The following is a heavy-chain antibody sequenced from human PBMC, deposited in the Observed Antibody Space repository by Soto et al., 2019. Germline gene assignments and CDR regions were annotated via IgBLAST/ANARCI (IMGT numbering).Heavy chain of an antibody. CDR3: ASSGDYYDSSGLFYGMDV. CDR1: GGSIGRGGYY. J-gene: IGHJ6*02. D-gene: IGHD3-22*01. V-gene: IGHV4-31*03. Sequence: TLSLTCTVSGGSIGRGGYYWSWIRQHPGKGLEWIGYIYYSGSTYYNPSLKSRVTISVDTSKNQFSLKLSSVTAADTAVYYCASSGDYYDSSGLFYGMDVWGQGTTVTVSS. CDR2: IYYSGST.